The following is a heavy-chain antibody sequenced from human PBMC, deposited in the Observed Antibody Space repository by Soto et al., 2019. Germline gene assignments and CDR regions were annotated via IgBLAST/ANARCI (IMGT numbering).Heavy chain of an antibody. CDR3: ARAFYGGYAAYYYGMDV. Sequence: SETLSLTCAVSGYSIGSASYWGWIRQSPGKGLEWIGNIYHSGTTYYNPSLESRVTISVDTSNNHFSLKLNSVSAADTAVYYCARAFYGGYAAYYYGMDVWGQGTTVTVSS. V-gene: IGHV4-38-2*01. J-gene: IGHJ6*02. CDR1: GYSIGSASY. CDR2: IYHSGTT. D-gene: IGHD4-17*01.